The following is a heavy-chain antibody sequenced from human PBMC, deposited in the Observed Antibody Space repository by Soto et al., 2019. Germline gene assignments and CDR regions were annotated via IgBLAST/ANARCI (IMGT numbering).Heavy chain of an antibody. D-gene: IGHD1-26*01. CDR3: ARDTGGSYDF. CDR2: TRNKANSYAA. J-gene: IGHJ4*02. Sequence: SLRLSCAAPGFRFSEYYKGWVRPLPGMGLEWVGRTRNKANSYAAEYAPSVRGRFTISRHDSEDSMFLQLNSLKTEDTAVYYCARDTGGSYDFWGQGALVTVSS. V-gene: IGHV3-72*01. CDR1: GFRFSEYY.